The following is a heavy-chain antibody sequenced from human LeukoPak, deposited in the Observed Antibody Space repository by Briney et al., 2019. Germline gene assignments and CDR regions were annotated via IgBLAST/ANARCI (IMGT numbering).Heavy chain of an antibody. CDR3: ARQESSGYTP. J-gene: IGHJ5*02. CDR2: IYYSGST. CDR1: GGSISSGDYF. D-gene: IGHD3-22*01. Sequence: SETLSLTCTVSGGSISSGDYFWSWIRQPPGKGLEWIGYIYYSGSTYYNPSLKSRLTISVDTSKSQFSLKLSSVTAADTAVYYCARQESSGYTPWGQGTLVTVSS. V-gene: IGHV4-30-4*01.